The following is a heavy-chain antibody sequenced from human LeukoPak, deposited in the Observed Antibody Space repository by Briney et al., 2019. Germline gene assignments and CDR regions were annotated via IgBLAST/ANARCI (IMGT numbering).Heavy chain of an antibody. D-gene: IGHD6-6*01. CDR2: IYSGGST. CDR1: GFTVSSNY. Sequence: GGSLRLSCAASGFTVSSNYMSWVRQAPGKGLEWVSVIYSGGSTYYADSVKGRFTISRYNSKNTLYLQMNSLRAEDTAVYYCARSSAAYYYYMDVWGKGTTVTVSS. V-gene: IGHV3-53*01. CDR3: ARSSAAYYYYMDV. J-gene: IGHJ6*03.